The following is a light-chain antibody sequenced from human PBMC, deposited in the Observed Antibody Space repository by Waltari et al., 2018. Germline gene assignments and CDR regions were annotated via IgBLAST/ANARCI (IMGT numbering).Light chain of an antibody. Sequence: SYVVTQSPSVSVAPVETARITCGGANIGRKSVHWYQQRPGPAPVLVISYDSDRPSGIPERFSGSNSGNTATLTISWVEADDEADYYCLVWHSTTDHHGVFGGGTKLTVL. CDR2: YDS. J-gene: IGLJ2*01. CDR3: LVWHSTTDHHGV. V-gene: IGLV3-21*04. CDR1: NIGRKS.